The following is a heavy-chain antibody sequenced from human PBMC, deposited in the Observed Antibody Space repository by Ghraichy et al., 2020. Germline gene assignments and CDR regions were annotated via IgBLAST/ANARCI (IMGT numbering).Heavy chain of an antibody. V-gene: IGHV3-49*03. J-gene: IGHJ6*02. Sequence: GGSLRLSCTASGFTFGDYAMSWFRQAPGKGLEWVGFIRSKAYGGTTEYAASVKGRFTISRDDSKSIAYLQMNSLKTEDTAMYYCTREAPGDYDEVVYYYGMDVWGQGTTVTVSS. CDR2: IRSKAYGGTT. CDR1: GFTFGDYA. D-gene: IGHD4-17*01. CDR3: TREAPGDYDEVVYYYGMDV.